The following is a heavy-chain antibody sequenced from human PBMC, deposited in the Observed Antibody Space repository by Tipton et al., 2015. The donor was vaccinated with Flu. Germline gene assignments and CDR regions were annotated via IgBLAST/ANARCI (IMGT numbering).Heavy chain of an antibody. D-gene: IGHD1-26*01. V-gene: IGHV4-31*03. CDR3: ARLEVVVGATGGQGDY. Sequence: TLSLTCSVSGGSIRSSGFYWSWIRQLPGKGLEWIAYIYHNGETHHNPSLKGRVTVSMDTSKNQFSLKLNSVTAADTAVYYCARLEVVVGATGGQGDYWGQGTLVTVSS. J-gene: IGHJ4*02. CDR2: IYHNGET. CDR1: GGSIRSSGFY.